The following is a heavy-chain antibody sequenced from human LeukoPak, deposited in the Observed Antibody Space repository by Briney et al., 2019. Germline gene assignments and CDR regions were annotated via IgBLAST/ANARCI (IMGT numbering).Heavy chain of an antibody. CDR2: INPSSGGT. CDR1: GYTFTDYY. CDR3: ARGVVAATFYYYMDV. V-gene: IGHV1-2*02. J-gene: IGHJ6*03. Sequence: ASVKVSCKASGYTFTDYYMHWVRQAPGQGLEWMGWINPSSGGTNYPQKFQGRVTMSRDTSLSTAYMEVSGLTSDDTAVYYCARGVVAATFYYYMDVWGKGTTVTVAS. D-gene: IGHD2-15*01.